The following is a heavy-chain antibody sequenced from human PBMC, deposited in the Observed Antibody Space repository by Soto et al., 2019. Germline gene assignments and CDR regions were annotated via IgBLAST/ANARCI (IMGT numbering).Heavy chain of an antibody. Sequence: SETLSLTCTVSGGSISSSSYYWGWIRQPPGKGLELIGSIYYSGRTYYNPSLKSRVTISVDTSKNQFSLKLSSVTAADTAVYYCARQVNRHYYYMDVWGKGTTVTVSS. CDR3: ARQVNRHYYYMDV. V-gene: IGHV4-39*01. CDR2: IYYSGRT. CDR1: GGSISSSSYY. J-gene: IGHJ6*03.